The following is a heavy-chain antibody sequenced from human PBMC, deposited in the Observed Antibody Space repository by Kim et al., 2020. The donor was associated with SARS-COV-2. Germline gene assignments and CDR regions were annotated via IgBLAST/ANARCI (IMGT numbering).Heavy chain of an antibody. Sequence: GGSLRLSCAASGFTFSDYGIHWVRQAPGKGLGWVAATSYDGNLQFYVDSVKGRFTISRDNSMNTLYLHMNSLRTEDTSVYFCTKALRRGQGLGNTEFDYWGQVTLVSVSS. CDR1: GFTFSDYG. CDR2: TSYDGNLQ. V-gene: IGHV3-30*18. CDR3: TKALRRGQGLGNTEFDY. J-gene: IGHJ4*02. D-gene: IGHD7-27*01.